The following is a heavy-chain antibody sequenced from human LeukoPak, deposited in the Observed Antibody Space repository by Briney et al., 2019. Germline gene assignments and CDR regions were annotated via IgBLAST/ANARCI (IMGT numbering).Heavy chain of an antibody. CDR1: GFTFSSYA. CDR3: ARDEGCSYGTYWYFDL. V-gene: IGHV3-30-3*01. D-gene: IGHD5-18*01. Sequence: HPGGSLRLSCAASGFTFSSYAMHWVRQAPGKGLEWLAVISSDGSLEYYADSVKGRFTISRDNSKDTLYLQMNSLRPEDTAVYYCARDEGCSYGTYWYFDLWGRGTLVTVSS. CDR2: ISSDGSLE. J-gene: IGHJ2*01.